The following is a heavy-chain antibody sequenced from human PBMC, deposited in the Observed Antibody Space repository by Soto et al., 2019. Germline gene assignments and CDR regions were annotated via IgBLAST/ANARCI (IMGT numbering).Heavy chain of an antibody. CDR2: ISSDGDTI. D-gene: IGHD5-12*01. V-gene: IGHV3-9*01. CDR3: TKGGYDLIYYFGMDV. J-gene: IGHJ6*02. Sequence: EVQLIESGGGWVQPGTSLRVSCAASGFTFHEYVMHWVRQAPVKGLEWVSGISSDGDTIAYADSVQGRFTVFRDNAKNSLYLQMNSLRAEDTALYYCTKGGYDLIYYFGMDVWGQGTTVTVSS. CDR1: GFTFHEYV.